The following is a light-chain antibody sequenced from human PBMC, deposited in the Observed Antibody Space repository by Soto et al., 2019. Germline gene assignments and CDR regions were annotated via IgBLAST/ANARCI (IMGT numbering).Light chain of an antibody. CDR3: CSYVDTDTWV. Sequence: QSALTQPRSVSGSPGQSVTISCTGTNSDVGGYNYVSWYQQYPGKAPKLMISGVSERPSGVPDRFSGSKSGNTASLTISGLQAEDEADYYCCSYVDTDTWVFGVGTKLTVL. J-gene: IGLJ3*02. V-gene: IGLV2-11*01. CDR1: NSDVGGYNY. CDR2: GVS.